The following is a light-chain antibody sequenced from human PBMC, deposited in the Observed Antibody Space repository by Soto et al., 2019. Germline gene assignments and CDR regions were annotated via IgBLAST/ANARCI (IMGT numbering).Light chain of an antibody. J-gene: IGKJ1*01. Sequence: DIQMTQSPSSVSASVGDIVSFTCRASQDINNWLAWYQQKPGKAPKLLIYAASSLQSGVPSRFSGSGSGTDFTLTISRLQPEDFATYYCQQANSFLGITFGQGTKVDIK. V-gene: IGKV1-12*01. CDR1: QDINNW. CDR2: AAS. CDR3: QQANSFLGIT.